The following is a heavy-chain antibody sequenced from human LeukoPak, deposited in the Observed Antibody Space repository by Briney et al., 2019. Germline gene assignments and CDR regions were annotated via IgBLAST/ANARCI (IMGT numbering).Heavy chain of an antibody. V-gene: IGHV3-33*06. D-gene: IGHD6-19*01. CDR1: GFNFNNYA. Sequence: PGGSLRLSCAASGFNFNNYAMHWVRQAPGQGLEWVAVVWSDGDKKFYADSVTGRFTISRDNSKSTLYFQMNSLRAEDTALYFCAKEPKQWMGAFDIRGRGTMVTVSS. J-gene: IGHJ3*02. CDR2: VWSDGDKK. CDR3: AKEPKQWMGAFDI.